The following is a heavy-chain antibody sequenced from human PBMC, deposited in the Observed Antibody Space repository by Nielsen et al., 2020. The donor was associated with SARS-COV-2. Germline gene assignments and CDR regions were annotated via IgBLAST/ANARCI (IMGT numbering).Heavy chain of an antibody. CDR1: DSTFGSYG. J-gene: IGHJ4*02. D-gene: IGHD5-18*01. Sequence: GESLKISCAGSDSTFGSYGMHWVRQAPGKGLEWLALISYDGEKKFYADSVKARFSVSRDNFNRTLFLQMNSLRSDDTAVYFCARDYRAWYLDNRGYYRPELWGLGTLVTVST. CDR2: ISYDGEKK. V-gene: IGHV3-30*03. CDR3: ARDYRAWYLDNRGYYRPEL.